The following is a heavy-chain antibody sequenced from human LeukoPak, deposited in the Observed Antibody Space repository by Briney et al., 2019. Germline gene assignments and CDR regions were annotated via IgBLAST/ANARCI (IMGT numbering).Heavy chain of an antibody. CDR1: GYTFISYW. J-gene: IGHJ4*02. V-gene: IGHV5-51*01. Sequence: GESPKISCKVSGYTFISYWIGWVRQMPGRGLEWMGIINPGDSDTRYSPSFQGQVTISVDKSISTAYLQWSSLKASDTAMYYCARGEVYFDYWGQGTLVTVSS. CDR3: ARGEVYFDY. CDR2: INPGDSDT.